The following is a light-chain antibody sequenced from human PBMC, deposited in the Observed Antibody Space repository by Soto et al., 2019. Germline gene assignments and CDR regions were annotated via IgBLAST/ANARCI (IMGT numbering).Light chain of an antibody. CDR2: SNH. V-gene: IGLV1-44*01. Sequence: QSVLTQPPSASVAPGQGISISCSGSSSNIGGNSVSWYRQVPGTAPKLLIFSNHQRPSGVPDRFSGSKSGTSASLAISGLQSEDEADYYCSTWDDSLRGLVFGGGTKLTVL. CDR3: STWDDSLRGLV. J-gene: IGLJ2*01. CDR1: SSNIGGNS.